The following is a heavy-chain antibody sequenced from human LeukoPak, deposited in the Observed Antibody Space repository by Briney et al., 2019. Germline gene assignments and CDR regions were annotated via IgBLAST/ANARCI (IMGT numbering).Heavy chain of an antibody. CDR2: INPNSGGT. Sequence: GASVKVSCKASGYTFTSYAMHWVRQAPGQRLEWMGWINPNSGGTNYAQKFQGRVTMTRDTSISTAYMELSRLRSDDTAVYYCARVWGSGSTARYYYYGMDVWGQGTTVTVSS. D-gene: IGHD3-10*01. V-gene: IGHV1-2*02. J-gene: IGHJ6*02. CDR3: ARVWGSGSTARYYYYGMDV. CDR1: GYTFTSYA.